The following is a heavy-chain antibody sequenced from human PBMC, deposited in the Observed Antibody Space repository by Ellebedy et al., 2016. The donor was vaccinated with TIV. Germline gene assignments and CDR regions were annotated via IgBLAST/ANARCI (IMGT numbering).Heavy chain of an antibody. J-gene: IGHJ6*02. Sequence: AASVKVSCKVSGYTLTELSMHWVRQAPGKGLEGMGGFDPEDGETIYAQKFQGRVTMTEDTSTDTAYMELSSLRSADTAVYYCATGTDIVVVPAAKRRAGYYYYGMDVWGQGTTVTVSS. CDR3: ATGTDIVVVPAAKRRAGYYYYGMDV. V-gene: IGHV1-24*01. D-gene: IGHD2-2*01. CDR2: FDPEDGET. CDR1: GYTLTELS.